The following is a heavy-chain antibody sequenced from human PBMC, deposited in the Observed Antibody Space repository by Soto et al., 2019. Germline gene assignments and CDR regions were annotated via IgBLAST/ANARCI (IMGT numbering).Heavy chain of an antibody. D-gene: IGHD1-26*01. CDR1: GGTFSNYA. Sequence: SVKVSCKASGGTFSNYAINWVRQAPGQGLEWMGGIVPMYRTPLYAQKFQGRVTITADEVTSTAYMEVSSLRFDGTALYFCARGPATAGLGQHWGQGTLVTV. V-gene: IGHV1-69*13. CDR3: ARGPATAGLGQH. CDR2: IVPMYRTP. J-gene: IGHJ4*02.